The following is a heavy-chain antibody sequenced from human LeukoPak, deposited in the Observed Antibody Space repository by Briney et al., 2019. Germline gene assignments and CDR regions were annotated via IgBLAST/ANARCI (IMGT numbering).Heavy chain of an antibody. CDR2: IYWDDDK. Sequence: SGPTLVNPTQTLTLTCTFSGFSLSTSGVGVGWIRQPPGKALEWLALIYWDDDKRYSPSLKSRLTITKGTSKNQVVLTMTNMDPVDTATYYCAHRRGAAAGLRYYFDYWGQGTLVTVSS. CDR3: AHRRGAAAGLRYYFDY. D-gene: IGHD6-13*01. V-gene: IGHV2-5*02. CDR1: GFSLSTSGVG. J-gene: IGHJ4*02.